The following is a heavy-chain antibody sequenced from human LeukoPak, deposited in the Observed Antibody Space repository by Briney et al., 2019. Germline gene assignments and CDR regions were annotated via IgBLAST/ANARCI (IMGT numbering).Heavy chain of an antibody. J-gene: IGHJ3*02. CDR3: AKLRITIDDAFDI. D-gene: IGHD3-9*01. Sequence: ASVTVSFKASGHTFTAYYMHWVRQAPGQGLEWLGWINPNSGGTNYAQKFQGRVTMTRDTSISTAYMELSRLRSDDTAVYYCAKLRITIDDAFDIWGQGTMVTVSS. V-gene: IGHV1-2*02. CDR2: INPNSGGT. CDR1: GHTFTAYY.